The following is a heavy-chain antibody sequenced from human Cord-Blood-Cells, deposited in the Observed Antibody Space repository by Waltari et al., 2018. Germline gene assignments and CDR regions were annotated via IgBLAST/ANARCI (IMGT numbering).Heavy chain of an antibody. V-gene: IGHV4-34*01. Sequence: QVPLQQWGAGLLKPSETLSLTCAVYGGSFSGYYWSWIRQPPGKGLEWFGEINHSGSTNYNPSLKSRVTISVDTSKNQFSLKLSSVTAADTAVYYWARGRVYCSSTSCYYYYGMDVWGQGTTVTVSS. CDR2: INHSGST. CDR3: ARGRVYCSSTSCYYYYGMDV. D-gene: IGHD2-2*01. CDR1: GGSFSGYY. J-gene: IGHJ6*02.